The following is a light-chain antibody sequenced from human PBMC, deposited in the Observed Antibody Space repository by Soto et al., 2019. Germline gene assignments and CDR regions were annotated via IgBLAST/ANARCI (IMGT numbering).Light chain of an antibody. Sequence: QSALTQPASVSGSLGQSITISCTGTSSDVGSYNLVSWYQQHPGTAPKLMIYEGNERPSGVTNRFSGSKSGNTASLTISGLQAEDEADYYCCSYAGSTSLVFGGGTKLTVL. CDR1: SSDVGSYNL. V-gene: IGLV2-23*01. CDR3: CSYAGSTSLV. J-gene: IGLJ2*01. CDR2: EGN.